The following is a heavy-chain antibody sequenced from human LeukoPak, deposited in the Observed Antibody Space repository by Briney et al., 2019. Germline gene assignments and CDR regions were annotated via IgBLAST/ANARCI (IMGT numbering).Heavy chain of an antibody. CDR3: ASQLERDAFDI. D-gene: IGHD1-1*01. Sequence: GASVKVSCKASGGTFSSYAISWVRQAPGQGLEWMGGIIPIFGTANYAQKFQGRVTITTDESTSTAYIELSSLRSEDTAVYYCASQLERDAFDIWGQGTMVTVSS. V-gene: IGHV1-69*05. J-gene: IGHJ3*02. CDR2: IIPIFGTA. CDR1: GGTFSSYA.